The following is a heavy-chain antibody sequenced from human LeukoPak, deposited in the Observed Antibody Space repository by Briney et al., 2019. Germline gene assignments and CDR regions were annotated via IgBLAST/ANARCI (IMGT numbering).Heavy chain of an antibody. J-gene: IGHJ6*04. V-gene: IGHV3-23*01. Sequence: GGSLRLSCAASGYTFSSYAMSWVRRAPGKGRGWVSAISGGGGSTYYADSVKGRFTISRDNSKNALYLQMNSLRAEDTAVYYCAKGGRGFGELVYYYYGMDVWGKGTTVTVSS. CDR1: GYTFSSYA. CDR2: ISGGGGST. CDR3: AKGGRGFGELVYYYYGMDV. D-gene: IGHD3-10*01.